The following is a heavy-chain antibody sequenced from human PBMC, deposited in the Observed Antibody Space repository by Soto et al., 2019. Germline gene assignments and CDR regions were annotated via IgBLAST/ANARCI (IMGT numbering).Heavy chain of an antibody. J-gene: IGHJ6*02. Sequence: SETLSLTCTVTGVSISSYYWSWIRQPPGKGLEWIGYIYYSGSTNYNPSLKSRVTISVDTSKNQFSLKLSSVTAADTAVYYCARHRGLYGSGSAYYYGMDVWGQGTTVT. D-gene: IGHD3-10*01. V-gene: IGHV4-59*08. CDR3: ARHRGLYGSGSAYYYGMDV. CDR2: IYYSGST. CDR1: GVSISSYY.